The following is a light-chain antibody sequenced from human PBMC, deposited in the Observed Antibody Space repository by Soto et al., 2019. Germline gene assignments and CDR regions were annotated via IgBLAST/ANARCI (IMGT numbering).Light chain of an antibody. Sequence: EIVLTQSPATLSLSPGERATLSCRASQSIRTYLAWYQQKAGHAPRLLIYDAFKRATGIPARFSGSGSGTDFTLTISSLEPEDFAAYYCQQRRTPFTFGPGTTGNIK. J-gene: IGKJ3*01. CDR1: QSIRTY. V-gene: IGKV3-11*01. CDR3: QQRRTPFT. CDR2: DAF.